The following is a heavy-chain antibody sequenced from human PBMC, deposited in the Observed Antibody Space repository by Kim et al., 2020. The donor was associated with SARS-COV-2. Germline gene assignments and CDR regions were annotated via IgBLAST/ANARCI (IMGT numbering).Heavy chain of an antibody. CDR1: GYTFTNNA. Sequence: ASVKVSCKASGYTFTNNAISWVRQAPGQGLEWMGWFNTDTGNPTYAQAFTRRFVFSVDTSVTTAYLQISSLEAEDTALYYCARVIWGTYRYTDYWGQGTLVTVSS. CDR2: FNTDTGNP. D-gene: IGHD3-16*02. CDR3: ARVIWGTYRYTDY. J-gene: IGHJ4*02. V-gene: IGHV7-4-1*02.